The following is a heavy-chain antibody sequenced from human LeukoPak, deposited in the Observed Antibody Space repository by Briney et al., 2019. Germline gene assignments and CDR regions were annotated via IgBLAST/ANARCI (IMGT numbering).Heavy chain of an antibody. CDR3: ARCGEMATISSCYFDY. D-gene: IGHD5-24*01. J-gene: IGHJ4*02. CDR2: IYPGDSDT. Sequence: GESLKISCKGFGYSFTYYWIGWVRQMPRKGLEWIGIIYPGDSDTRYRPSLQAQLPISADKSISTAYLQWSSLRASDTAMYYCARCGEMATISSCYFDYWGQGTLVTVSS. V-gene: IGHV5-51*01. CDR1: GYSFTYYW.